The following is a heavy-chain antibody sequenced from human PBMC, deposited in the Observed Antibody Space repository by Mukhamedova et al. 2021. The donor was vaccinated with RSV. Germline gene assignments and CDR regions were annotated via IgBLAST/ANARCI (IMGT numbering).Heavy chain of an antibody. D-gene: IGHD2/OR15-2a*01. Sequence: TSSYVEWGRQAPGQGREWRGKRKRSGGGTNYAQKLQDRVTMTRDTSTNTVYMELSSLGSEDTAVYYCATFFDGWGQGTLVTVSS. J-gene: IGHJ4*02. CDR2: RKRSGGGT. CDR3: ATFFDG. V-gene: IGHV1-46*04. CDR1: TSSY.